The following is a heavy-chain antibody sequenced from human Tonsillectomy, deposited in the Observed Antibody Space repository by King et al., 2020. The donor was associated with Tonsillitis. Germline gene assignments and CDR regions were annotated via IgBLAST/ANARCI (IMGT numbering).Heavy chain of an antibody. CDR1: GYTFTSYG. CDR3: ARENYDILTGYYYDY. D-gene: IGHD3-9*01. Sequence: QLQLVQSGAEVKKPGASVKVSCKASGYTFTSYGISWVRQAPGQGLEWMGWISAYNGNTNYAQKLQGRVTMTTDTSTSTAYMELRSLGSDDTAVYYCARENYDILTGYYYDYWGQGTLVTVSS. J-gene: IGHJ4*02. CDR2: ISAYNGNT. V-gene: IGHV1-18*04.